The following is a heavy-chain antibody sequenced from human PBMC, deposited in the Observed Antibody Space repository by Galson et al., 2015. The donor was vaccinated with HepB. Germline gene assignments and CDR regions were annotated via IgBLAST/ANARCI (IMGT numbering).Heavy chain of an antibody. J-gene: IGHJ3*02. D-gene: IGHD2-21*01. V-gene: IGHV7-4-1*02. CDR2: ININTGNP. CDR1: GYTFTSYA. CDR3: ARDYLEGTNCVGGALDI. Sequence: SVKVSCKASGYTFTSYAIHWVRQVPGQGLEWVGWININTGNPTYDPGFAGRFVFSLDTSVSTAFLKISSLKPADTAVYYCARDYLEGTNCVGGALDIWGQGTLISVSS.